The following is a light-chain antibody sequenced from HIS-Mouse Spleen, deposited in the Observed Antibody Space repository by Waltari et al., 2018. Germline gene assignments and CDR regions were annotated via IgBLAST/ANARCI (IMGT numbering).Light chain of an antibody. V-gene: IGLV3-10*01. CDR2: EDS. CDR1: ALPKNY. J-gene: IGLJ2*01. CDR3: YSTDSSGNHRV. Sequence: SYELTQPPSVSVSPGQTARITCSGDALPKNYAYWYQQKSGQAPVLVIYEDSKRPSGIPERFSGSRSGTRATLTISGAQVEDEADYYCYSTDSSGNHRVFGGGTKLTVL.